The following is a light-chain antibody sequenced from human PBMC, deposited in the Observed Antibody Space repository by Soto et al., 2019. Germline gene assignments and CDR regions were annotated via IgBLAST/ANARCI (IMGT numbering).Light chain of an antibody. CDR3: HQYGDSPQT. CDR2: GAS. V-gene: IGKV3-20*01. J-gene: IGKJ1*01. CDR1: QSVRSSY. Sequence: EIVFTQSPGTQSFSPGERATLSCRASQSVRSSYLAWYQQKPGQAPRLLIYGASTRATGIPDRFSGGGSGTDFTLTISRLEPEDFAVYFCHQYGDSPQTFGQGTKVDIK.